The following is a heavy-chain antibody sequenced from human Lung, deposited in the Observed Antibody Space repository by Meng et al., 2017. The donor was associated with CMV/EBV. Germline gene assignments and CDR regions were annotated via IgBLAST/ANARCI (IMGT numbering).Heavy chain of an antibody. CDR2: IYHSGGT. D-gene: IGHD6-19*01. V-gene: IGHV4-4*02. J-gene: IGHJ4*02. CDR3: ARDPYATGWAG. Sequence: EPQGSGPGLVKTSGTLSLTCAVSVGSISISTWWSWVRQPPGKGLEWIGEIYHSGGTNYNPSLRGRVTISLDKSKNQFSLTLRSVTAADTAVYYCARDPYATGWAGWGQGTLVTVSS. CDR1: VGSISISTW.